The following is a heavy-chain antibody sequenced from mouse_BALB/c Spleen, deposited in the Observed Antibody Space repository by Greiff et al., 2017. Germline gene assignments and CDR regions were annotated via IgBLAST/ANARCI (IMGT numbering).Heavy chain of an antibody. Sequence: EVKVEESGPGLVKPSQSLSLTCSVTGYSITSGYYWNWIRQFPGNKLEWMGYISYDGSNNYNPSLKNRISITRDTSKNQFFLKLNSVTTEDTATYYCARAYYRYVYFDYWGQGTTLTVSS. V-gene: IGHV3-6*02. CDR1: GYSITSGYY. CDR3: ARAYYRYVYFDY. D-gene: IGHD2-14*01. J-gene: IGHJ2*01. CDR2: ISYDGSN.